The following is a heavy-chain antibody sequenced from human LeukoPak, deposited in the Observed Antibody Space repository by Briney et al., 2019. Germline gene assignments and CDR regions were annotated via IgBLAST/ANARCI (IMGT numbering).Heavy chain of an antibody. CDR2: IWYDGSNK. CDR3: ARDGGSSTVPTHFEDY. V-gene: IGHV3-33*01. J-gene: IGHJ4*02. CDR1: GFTFSSYG. D-gene: IGHD2-2*01. Sequence: GGSLRLSCSASGFTFSSYGMHWVRRAPGKGLEWVAVIWYDGSNKYYADSVKGRFTISRDNSKNTLYLQMNSLRAEDTAVYYCARDGGSSTVPTHFEDYWGQGTLVTVSS.